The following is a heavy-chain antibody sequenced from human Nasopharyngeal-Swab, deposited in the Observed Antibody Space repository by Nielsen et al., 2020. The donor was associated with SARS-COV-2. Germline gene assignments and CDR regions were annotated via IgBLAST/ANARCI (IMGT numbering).Heavy chain of an antibody. Sequence: ETLSLTCAASGFTFSSYAMSWVRQAPGKGLEWVSAISGSGGSTYYADSVKGRFTISRDNSKNTLYLQMNSLRAEDTAVYYCAKDYADSGYYYYGMDVWGQGTTVTVSS. J-gene: IGHJ6*02. CDR1: GFTFSSYA. CDR2: ISGSGGST. CDR3: AKDYADSGYYYYGMDV. D-gene: IGHD1-26*01. V-gene: IGHV3-23*01.